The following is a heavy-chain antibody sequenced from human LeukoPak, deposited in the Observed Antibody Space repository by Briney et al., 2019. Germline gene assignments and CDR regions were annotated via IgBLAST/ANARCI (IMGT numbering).Heavy chain of an antibody. Sequence: GGSLRLSCAASGFTFSNYNKNWVRQAPGKGLEWVSSITSSSTYIYYADSVKGRFTISRDNAKNSLYLQMNSLRAEDTAVYYCARDPYSGNYGAYYYYYMDVWGKGTTVTISS. CDR2: ITSSSTYI. V-gene: IGHV3-21*01. CDR3: ARDPYSGNYGAYYYYYMDV. D-gene: IGHD1-26*01. J-gene: IGHJ6*03. CDR1: GFTFSNYN.